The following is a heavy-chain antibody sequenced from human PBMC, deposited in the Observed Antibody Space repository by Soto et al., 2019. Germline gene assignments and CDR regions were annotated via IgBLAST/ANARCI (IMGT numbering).Heavy chain of an antibody. Sequence: SETLSLACIVSGGSISNYYWSWIRQPPGKGLEWIGYIYYSGSTNYNPSLTSRVTISVDTSKNQFSLKLSSVTAADTAVYYCARHRYSYGVYYFDYWGQGTLVTVSS. CDR2: IYYSGST. D-gene: IGHD5-18*01. J-gene: IGHJ4*02. V-gene: IGHV4-59*08. CDR3: ARHRYSYGVYYFDY. CDR1: GGSISNYY.